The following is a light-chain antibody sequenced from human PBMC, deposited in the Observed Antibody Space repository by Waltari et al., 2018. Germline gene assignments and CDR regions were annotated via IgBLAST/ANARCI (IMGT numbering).Light chain of an antibody. Sequence: EIVLTQSPGTLSLSPGERATLSCRTSPSSTSYSLAWYQQKPGQAPRLRIDGASSRATGIPDRFSGRRSGTDFTLTISRLEPEDFAVYYCQQDGGSPPLTFGGGTKVEIK. V-gene: IGKV3-20*01. CDR1: PSSTSYS. CDR3: QQDGGSPPLT. J-gene: IGKJ4*01. CDR2: GAS.